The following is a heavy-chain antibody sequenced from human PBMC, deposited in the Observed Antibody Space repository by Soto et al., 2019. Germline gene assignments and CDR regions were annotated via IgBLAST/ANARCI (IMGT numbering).Heavy chain of an antibody. CDR2: IYTSGST. D-gene: IGHD3-3*01. V-gene: IGHV4-4*07. CDR1: GGSISSYY. J-gene: IGHJ6*02. Sequence: SETLSLTCTVSGGSISSYYWSWIRQPAGKGLEWIGRIYTSGSTNYNPSLKSRVTMSVDTSKNQFSLKLSSVTAADTAVYYCARGPTYYDFWSGYHYYYGIDVWGQGATVPVS. CDR3: ARGPTYYDFWSGYHYYYGIDV.